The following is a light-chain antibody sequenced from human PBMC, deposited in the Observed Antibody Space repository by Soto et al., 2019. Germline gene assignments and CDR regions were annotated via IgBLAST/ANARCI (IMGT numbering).Light chain of an antibody. CDR3: QQSYNTPWT. V-gene: IGKV1-8*01. J-gene: IGKJ1*01. Sequence: AIRMTQSPSSFSASTGDRVTITCRASQGISSYLAWYQQKPGKAPKLLIYAASTLQSGVPSRFSGSGSGTHFTLTINSLQPEDFATYYCQQSYNTPWTFGQGTKVDIK. CDR2: AAS. CDR1: QGISSY.